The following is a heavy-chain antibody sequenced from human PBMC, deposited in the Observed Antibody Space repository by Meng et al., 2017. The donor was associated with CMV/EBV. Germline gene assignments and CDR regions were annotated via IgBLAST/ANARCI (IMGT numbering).Heavy chain of an antibody. CDR1: GGTFSSYA. J-gene: IGHJ4*02. V-gene: IGHV1-2*02. Sequence: ASVKVSCKASGGTFSSYAISWVRQAPGQGLEWMGWINPNSGGTNYAQKFQGRVTMTRDTSISTAYMELSRLRSDDTAVYYCARGGIAVVGTYDYWGQGTLVTVSS. CDR3: ARGGIAVVGTYDY. CDR2: INPNSGGT. D-gene: IGHD6-19*01.